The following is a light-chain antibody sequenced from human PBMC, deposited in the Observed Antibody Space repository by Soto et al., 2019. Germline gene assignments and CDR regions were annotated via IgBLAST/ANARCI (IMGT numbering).Light chain of an antibody. CDR3: QQSFHTPPIT. CDR1: QTIAIF. Sequence: DIPMTQSPSSLSASVGDRVTITCRASQTIAIFLNWYQQKPGKAPMLLIYGASSLQSGVPSRFSGSGSGTDFTLTISSLQPEDFATYYCQQSFHTPPITFGQGTRLEIK. J-gene: IGKJ5*01. V-gene: IGKV1-39*01. CDR2: GAS.